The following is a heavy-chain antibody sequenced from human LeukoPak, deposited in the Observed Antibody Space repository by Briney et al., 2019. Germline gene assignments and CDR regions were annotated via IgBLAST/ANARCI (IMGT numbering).Heavy chain of an antibody. V-gene: IGHV3-11*01. CDR1: GFTFSDYY. CDR3: ARDRDSSSWYYFDY. J-gene: IGHJ4*02. Sequence: GGSLRLSCAASGFTFSDYYMSWIRQAPGKGLEWVSYISSSGSTIYYADSVKGRFTISRDNAKNSLYLQMNSLRAEDTAVYCCARDRDSSSWYYFDYWGQGTLVTVSS. CDR2: ISSSGSTI. D-gene: IGHD6-13*01.